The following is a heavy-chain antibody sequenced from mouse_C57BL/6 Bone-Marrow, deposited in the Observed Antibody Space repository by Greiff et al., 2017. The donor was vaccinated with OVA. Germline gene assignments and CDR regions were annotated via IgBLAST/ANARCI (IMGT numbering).Heavy chain of an antibody. CDR3: AREGNGYDRAWFAY. D-gene: IGHD2-2*01. V-gene: IGHV1-64*01. CDR2: IHPNSGRT. J-gene: IGHJ3*01. Sequence: VQLQQPGAELVKPGASVKLSCKASGYTFTSYWMHWVKQRPGQGLEWIGMIHPNSGRTNYNEKFKSKATLTVDKSSSTAYMQLSSLTSEDSAVYYCAREGNGYDRAWFAYWGQGTLVTVSA. CDR1: GYTFTSYW.